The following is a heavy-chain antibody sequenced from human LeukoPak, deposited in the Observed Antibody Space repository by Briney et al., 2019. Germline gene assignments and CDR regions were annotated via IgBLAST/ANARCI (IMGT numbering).Heavy chain of an antibody. CDR1: GFTFSSYG. CDR3: ARDPYCTNGVCYTYYYYYMDV. CDR2: IWYDGSNK. D-gene: IGHD2-8*01. V-gene: IGHV3-33*01. J-gene: IGHJ6*03. Sequence: GGSLRLSCAASGFTFSSYGMHWVRQAPGKGLEWVAVIWYDGSNKYYADSVKGRFTISRDNSKNTLYLQVNSLRAEDTAVYYCARDPYCTNGVCYTYYYYYMDVWGKGTTVTVSS.